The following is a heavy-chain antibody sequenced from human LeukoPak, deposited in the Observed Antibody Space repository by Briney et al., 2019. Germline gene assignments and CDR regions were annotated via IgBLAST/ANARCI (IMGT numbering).Heavy chain of an antibody. J-gene: IGHJ4*02. Sequence: GGSLRLSCAASGFTFSSYSMNWVRQAPGKGPEWVSSISSSSSYIYYADSVKGRFTISRDNAKNSLYLQMNSLRAEDTAVYYCARYSSSFMLDYWGQGTLVTVSS. D-gene: IGHD6-13*01. V-gene: IGHV3-21*01. CDR1: GFTFSSYS. CDR2: ISSSSSYI. CDR3: ARYSSSFMLDY.